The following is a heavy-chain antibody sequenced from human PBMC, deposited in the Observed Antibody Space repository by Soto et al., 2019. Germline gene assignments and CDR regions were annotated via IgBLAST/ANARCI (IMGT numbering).Heavy chain of an antibody. Sequence: SVKVSCKASGGTFSSYAISWVRQAPGQGLEWMGGIIPIFGTANYAQKFQGRVTITADDSTSTAYMELSSLRSEDTAVYYCARAGTPWIQLWYFDYWGQGTLVTVSS. D-gene: IGHD5-18*01. J-gene: IGHJ4*02. CDR3: ARAGTPWIQLWYFDY. CDR1: GGTFSSYA. V-gene: IGHV1-69*13. CDR2: IIPIFGTA.